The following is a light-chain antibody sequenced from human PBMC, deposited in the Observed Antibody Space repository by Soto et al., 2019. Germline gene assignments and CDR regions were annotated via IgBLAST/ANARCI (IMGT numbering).Light chain of an antibody. J-gene: IGKJ4*02. V-gene: IGKV3-15*01. CDR2: DAS. Sequence: EIVMTQSPVTLSVSPGERATLSCRASQSINRKLAWYQQRPGQAPRLLISDASIRATGIPARFSGSGSGTEFTLAIRSLQSEDFEVYYCKRYDSWTPFTFGRGTRVEIK. CDR1: QSINRK. CDR3: KRYDSWTPFT.